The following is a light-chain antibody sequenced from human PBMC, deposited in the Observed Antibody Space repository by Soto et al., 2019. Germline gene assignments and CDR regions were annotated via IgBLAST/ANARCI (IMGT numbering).Light chain of an antibody. CDR3: QQYYSYPQT. CDR2: AES. CDR1: QGISSY. J-gene: IGKJ1*01. V-gene: IGKV1-8*01. Sequence: AIRMTQSPSSFSASTGDRVTIACRASQGISSYLAWYQHKPGKAPKLLIYAESTLQSGVPSRFSGSGSGTDFTLTISCLQSEDFPTYYCQQYYSYPQTFGQGTKVEIK.